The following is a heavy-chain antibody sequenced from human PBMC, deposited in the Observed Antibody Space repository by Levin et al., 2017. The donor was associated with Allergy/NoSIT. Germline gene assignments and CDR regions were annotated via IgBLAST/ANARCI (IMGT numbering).Heavy chain of an antibody. V-gene: IGHV5-51*01. J-gene: IGHJ4*02. CDR1: GYTFGNFW. Sequence: GESLKISCKASGYTFGNFWIGWVRQMPGKGLEWMGIIYRGDSDARYSPSFQGQVTISTDESISPAYLLWSSLKASDTAMYYCARHPDFWTGYYFDYWGQGTLVTVSS. D-gene: IGHD3/OR15-3a*01. CDR2: IYRGDSDA. CDR3: ARHPDFWTGYYFDY.